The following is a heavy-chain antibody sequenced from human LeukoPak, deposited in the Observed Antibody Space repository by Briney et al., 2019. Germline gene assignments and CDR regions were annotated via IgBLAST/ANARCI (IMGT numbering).Heavy chain of an antibody. V-gene: IGHV1-69*04. CDR3: ARDSGYSYGYDN. CDR2: IIPILGIA. Sequence: GASVKVSCKASGGTFSSYAISWVRKAPGQGLEWMGRIIPILGIANYAQKFQGRVTITADKSTSTAYMELSSLRSEDTAVYYCARDSGYSYGYDNWGQGTLVTVSS. CDR1: GGTFSSYA. J-gene: IGHJ4*02. D-gene: IGHD5-18*01.